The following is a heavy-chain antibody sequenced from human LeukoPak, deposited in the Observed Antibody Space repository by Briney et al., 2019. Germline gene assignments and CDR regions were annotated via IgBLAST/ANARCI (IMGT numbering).Heavy chain of an antibody. V-gene: IGHV3-23*01. CDR1: GFTFSSNA. CDR3: AKPLSGWYSFDY. Sequence: PGGSLRLSCAASGFTFSSNAMSWVRQAPGKGLEWVSAISGSDARTYYADSVKGRFTISRDNSKNTLYLQMSSLRAEDTAVYYCAKPLSGWYSFDYWSQGTLVTVSS. D-gene: IGHD6-19*01. J-gene: IGHJ4*02. CDR2: ISGSDART.